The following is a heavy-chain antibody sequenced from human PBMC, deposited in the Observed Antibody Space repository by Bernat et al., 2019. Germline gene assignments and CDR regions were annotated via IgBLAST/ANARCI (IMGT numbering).Heavy chain of an antibody. CDR2: ISSSSSYI. Sequence: EVQLVESGGGLVKPGGSLRLSCAASGFTFSSYSMNWVRQAPGKGLEWVSSISSSSSYIYYADSVKGRFTISRDNAKNSLYLQMNSLRAEDTAVYYCARDYWGLGRRRGWYCDLWGRGTLVTVSS. J-gene: IGHJ2*01. V-gene: IGHV3-21*01. D-gene: IGHD7-27*01. CDR3: ARDYWGLGRRRGWYCDL. CDR1: GFTFSSYS.